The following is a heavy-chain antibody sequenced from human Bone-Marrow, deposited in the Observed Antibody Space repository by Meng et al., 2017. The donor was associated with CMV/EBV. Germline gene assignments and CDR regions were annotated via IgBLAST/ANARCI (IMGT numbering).Heavy chain of an antibody. CDR1: GFTFSSYE. J-gene: IGHJ4*02. CDR2: ISKSGTTI. D-gene: IGHD1-26*01. Sequence: GESLKISCVASGFTFSSYEMNWVRQDPGKGLEWVSNISKSGTTIYNADSVKGRFTFSRDNAKNSLSLQMNSLRAEDTAIYYCARSASGNYPPYYFDYWGQGTLVTVSS. V-gene: IGHV3-48*03. CDR3: ARSASGNYPPYYFDY.